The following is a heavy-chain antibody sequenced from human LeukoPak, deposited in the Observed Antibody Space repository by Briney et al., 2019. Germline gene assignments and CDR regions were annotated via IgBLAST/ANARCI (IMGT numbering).Heavy chain of an antibody. V-gene: IGHV4-39*01. CDR3: ARPSYGGNYFDY. CDR1: GGSISSSSYY. D-gene: IGHD5-18*01. Sequence: SETLSLTCTVSGGSISSSSYYWGWIRQPPGTGLEWIGSIYYSGSTYYNPSLKSRVTISVDTSKNQFSLKLSPVTAADTAVYYCARPSYGGNYFDYWGQGTLVTVSS. CDR2: IYYSGST. J-gene: IGHJ4*02.